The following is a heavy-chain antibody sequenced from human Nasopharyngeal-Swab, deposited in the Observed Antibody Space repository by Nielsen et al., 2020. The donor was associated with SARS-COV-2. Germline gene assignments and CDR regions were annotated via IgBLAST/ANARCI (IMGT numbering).Heavy chain of an antibody. J-gene: IGHJ3*02. V-gene: IGHV4-31*03. CDR2: IYYSGST. CDR1: GGSISCGGYY. D-gene: IGHD3-22*01. Sequence: LRLSCTVSGGSISCGGYYWSWIRQHPGKGLEWIGYIYYSGSTYYNPSLKSRVTISVDTSKNQFSLKLSSVTAADTAVYYCARAMIVVVINAFDIWGQGTMVTVSS. CDR3: ARAMIVVVINAFDI.